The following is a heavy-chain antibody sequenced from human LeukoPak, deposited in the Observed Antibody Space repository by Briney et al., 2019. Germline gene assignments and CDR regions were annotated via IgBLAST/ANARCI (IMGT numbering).Heavy chain of an antibody. CDR3: ARDRVYYYDSSGYYVY. Sequence: PGGSLRLSCAASGFTFSTYWMTWVRQAPGKGLEWVADIKQDGSEKYYVDSVKGRFTISRDNAKNSLYLQMNSLRAEDTAVYYCARDRVYYYDSSGYYVYWGQGTLVTVSS. CDR1: GFTFSTYW. D-gene: IGHD3-22*01. J-gene: IGHJ4*02. CDR2: IKQDGSEK. V-gene: IGHV3-7*01.